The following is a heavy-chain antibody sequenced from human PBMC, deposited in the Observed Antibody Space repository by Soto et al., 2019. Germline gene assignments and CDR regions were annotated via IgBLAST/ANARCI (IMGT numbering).Heavy chain of an antibody. CDR2: IKSKTDGGTT. CDR3: TTDSLVLRFLEWAFDP. D-gene: IGHD3-3*01. CDR1: GFTFSNAW. V-gene: IGHV3-15*01. Sequence: EVQLVESGGGLVKPGWSLRLSCAASGFTFSNAWMSWVRQAPGKGLEWVGRIKSKTDGGTTDYAAPVKGRFTISRDDSKNTLYLQMNSLKTEDTAVYYCTTDSLVLRFLEWAFDPWGQGTLVTVSS. J-gene: IGHJ5*02.